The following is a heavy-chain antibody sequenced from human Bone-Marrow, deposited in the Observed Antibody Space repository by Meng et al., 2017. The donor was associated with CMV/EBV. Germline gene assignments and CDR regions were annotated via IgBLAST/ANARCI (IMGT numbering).Heavy chain of an antibody. Sequence: YSFNGYKGQWVRQAPGKGLDWLGWINHNSGEKNYAQKLKGRVTMTRDTSSSTVYMELRSLRSDDTAVYYCARCSTCYDVWSAYVFDYWGQGTLVTVSS. CDR1: YSFNGYK. CDR3: ARCSTCYDVWSAYVFDY. D-gene: IGHD3-3*01. J-gene: IGHJ4*02. CDR2: INHNSGEK. V-gene: IGHV1-2*02.